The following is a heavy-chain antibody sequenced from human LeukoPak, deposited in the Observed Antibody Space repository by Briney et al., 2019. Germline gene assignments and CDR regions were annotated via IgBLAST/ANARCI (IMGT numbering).Heavy chain of an antibody. V-gene: IGHV3-30*18. CDR3: AKIVGATYY. Sequence: GRSLRLSCAASGFPFISDAMHRVRQAPGKGLEWVAVISYDGSNKYYADSVKGRFTISRDNSRNTLYLQMNSLRAEDTAVYYCAKIVGATYYWGQGTLVTVSS. CDR1: GFPFISDA. CDR2: ISYDGSNK. D-gene: IGHD1-26*01. J-gene: IGHJ4*02.